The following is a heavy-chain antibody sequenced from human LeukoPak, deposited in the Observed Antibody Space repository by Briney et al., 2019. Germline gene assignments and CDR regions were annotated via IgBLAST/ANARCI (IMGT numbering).Heavy chain of an antibody. CDR2: VSPDGRTT. D-gene: IGHD5-18*01. J-gene: IGHJ4*02. CDR1: GFTFRNYG. Sequence: GGSLRLSCAASGFTFRNYGMTWVRQVPGKGLVWVSRVSPDGRTTSYADSMKGRFTISRDNAKNTVYLQMISLRADDTAVYYCVRAKSGHYGYSDYWGQGTLVTVSS. CDR3: VRAKSGHYGYSDY. V-gene: IGHV3-74*01.